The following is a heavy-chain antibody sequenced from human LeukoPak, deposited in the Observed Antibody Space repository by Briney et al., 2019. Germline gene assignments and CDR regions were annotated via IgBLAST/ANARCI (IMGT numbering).Heavy chain of an antibody. CDR3: ARAYFSGAYYYYYMDV. V-gene: IGHV1-2*02. Sequence: ASVKVSCKASGYTFTGYYMHWVRQAPGQGLEWMGWINPNSGATNYAQKFQGRVTMTRDTSISTASMELSSLKPDDTAVYYCARAYFSGAYYYYYMDVWGKGTTVTVSS. CDR2: INPNSGAT. CDR1: GYTFTGYY. D-gene: IGHD3-10*01. J-gene: IGHJ6*03.